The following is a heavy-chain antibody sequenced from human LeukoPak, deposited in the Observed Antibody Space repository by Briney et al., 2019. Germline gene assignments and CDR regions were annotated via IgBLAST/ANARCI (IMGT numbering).Heavy chain of an antibody. Sequence: GGSLRLSCAAAGFTFSSSAMSWVRQAPGKGLYWVSAISGSGTGTYYADSVKGRFTISRDNSKNTLYLQMNSLRAEDTAVYYCAKEGGTGTRFDYWGQGTLVTVSS. D-gene: IGHD1-7*01. V-gene: IGHV3-23*01. CDR3: AKEGGTGTRFDY. J-gene: IGHJ4*02. CDR2: ISGSGTGT. CDR1: GFTFSSSA.